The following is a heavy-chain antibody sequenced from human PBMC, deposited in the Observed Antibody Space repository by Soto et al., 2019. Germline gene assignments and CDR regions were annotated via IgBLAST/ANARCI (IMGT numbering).Heavy chain of an antibody. CDR2: IAYDASKK. J-gene: IGHJ1*01. D-gene: IGHD2-15*01. CDR3: SSPDFSGCRCYLTEYFQH. CDR1: GFSFSYYA. V-gene: IGHV3-30*03. Sequence: QVQLVESGGGVVQPGRSLRLSCAASGFSFSYYAMHWVRQAPGKGLEWVAVIAYDASKKYYADSVKGRFTISRDNCKNTLYLQRNSLRDEDTAVYYCSSPDFSGCRCYLTEYFQHWGQGTLVPVSS.